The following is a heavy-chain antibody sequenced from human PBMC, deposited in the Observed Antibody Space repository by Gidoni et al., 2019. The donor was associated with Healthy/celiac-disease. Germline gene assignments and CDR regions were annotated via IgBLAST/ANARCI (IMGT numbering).Heavy chain of an antibody. CDR1: GDSISSGGYY. J-gene: IGHJ6*02. V-gene: IGHV4-31*03. CDR2: IYYSGST. CDR3: ARAAVTTVDV. Sequence: VQLQESGPGLVKPSQTLSLTCTVPGDSISSGGYYWSWIRQHPGKGLEWIGYIYYSGSTYYNPSLRSRVTMSVDTSQNQFSLNLSSVTAADSAVYYCARAAVTTVDVWGQETTVTVSS. D-gene: IGHD4-17*01.